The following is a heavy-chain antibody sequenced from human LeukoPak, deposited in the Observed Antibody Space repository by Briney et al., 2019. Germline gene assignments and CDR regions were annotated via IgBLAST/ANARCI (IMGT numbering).Heavy chain of an antibody. CDR1: GFTFSNYA. CDR3: ATSFGPVIAAAGTGAD. CDR2: ISGGGGST. J-gene: IGHJ4*02. Sequence: GGSLRLSCAASGFTFSNYAMSWVRQAPGKGLEWVSAISGGGGSTFYADSVKGRSSISRDNSKNTLFLHMNSLRAEDTAVYYCATSFGPVIAAAGTGADWGQGTLVTVSS. V-gene: IGHV3-23*01. D-gene: IGHD6-13*01.